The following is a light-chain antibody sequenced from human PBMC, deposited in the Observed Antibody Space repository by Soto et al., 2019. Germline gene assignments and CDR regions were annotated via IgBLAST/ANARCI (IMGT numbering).Light chain of an antibody. CDR1: QSVGTY. J-gene: IGKJ5*01. CDR3: QHRSEWPVS. V-gene: IGKV3-11*01. Sequence: EIVLTQSPGTLSLSPGERATLSCRASQSVGTYLAWYQQKPGQAPRLLISDASNRATGIPARFSGSGSGTDFTLTISSLEPEDFAVYYCQHRSEWPVSFGQGTRLEIK. CDR2: DAS.